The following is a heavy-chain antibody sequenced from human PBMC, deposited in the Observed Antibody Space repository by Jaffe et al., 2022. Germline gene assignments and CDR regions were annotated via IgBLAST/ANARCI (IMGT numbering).Heavy chain of an antibody. CDR2: INPSGGST. V-gene: IGHV1-46*01. CDR3: ASTGYCSSTSCYGGEYYYYMDV. Sequence: QVQLVQSGAEVKKPGASVKVSCKASGYTFTSYYMHWVRQAPGQGLEWMGIINPSGGSTSYAQKFQGRVTMTRDTSTSTVYMELSSLRSEDTAVYYCASTGYCSSTSCYGGEYYYYMDVWGKGTTVTVSS. D-gene: IGHD2-2*01. J-gene: IGHJ6*03. CDR1: GYTFTSYY.